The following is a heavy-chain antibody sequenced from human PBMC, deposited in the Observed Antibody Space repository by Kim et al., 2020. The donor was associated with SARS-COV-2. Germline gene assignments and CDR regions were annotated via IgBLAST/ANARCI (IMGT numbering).Heavy chain of an antibody. CDR1: GGSISSSSYY. D-gene: IGHD6-19*01. J-gene: IGHJ3*02. V-gene: IGHV4-39*01. CDR2: IYYSGST. CDR3: AMLGIAVADDAFDI. Sequence: SETLSLTCTVSGGSISSSSYYWGWIRQPPGKGLEWIGSIYYSGSTYYNPSLKSRVTISVDTSKNQFSLKLSSVTAADTAVYYCAMLGIAVADDAFDIWGQGTMVTVSS.